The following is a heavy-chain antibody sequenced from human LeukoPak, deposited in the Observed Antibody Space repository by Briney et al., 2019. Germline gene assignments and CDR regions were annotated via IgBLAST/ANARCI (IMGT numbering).Heavy chain of an antibody. CDR1: GGSITGYY. J-gene: IGHJ1*01. Sequence: SETLSLTRTVSGGSITGYYWSRIRQPPGKGLEWIGYIYYRGSTNYNPFLKSRVTISVDTSKNQFSLNLSSVTAADTAVYYCARVVYNSSGYVYFQHWGQGTLVTVSS. CDR3: ARVVYNSSGYVYFQH. D-gene: IGHD3-22*01. CDR2: IYYRGST. V-gene: IGHV4-59*01.